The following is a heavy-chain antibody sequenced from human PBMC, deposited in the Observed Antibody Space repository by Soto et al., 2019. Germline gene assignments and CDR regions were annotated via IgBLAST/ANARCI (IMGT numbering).Heavy chain of an antibody. J-gene: IGHJ6*02. Sequence: GESLKISCKGSGYSFTSYWISWVRQMPGKGLEWMGRIDPSDSYTNYSPSFQGHVTISADKSISTAYLQWSSLKASDTAMYYCARQGDYDFWSGFLLYGMDVWGQGTTVTVYS. CDR2: IDPSDSYT. D-gene: IGHD3-3*01. CDR3: ARQGDYDFWSGFLLYGMDV. CDR1: GYSFTSYW. V-gene: IGHV5-10-1*01.